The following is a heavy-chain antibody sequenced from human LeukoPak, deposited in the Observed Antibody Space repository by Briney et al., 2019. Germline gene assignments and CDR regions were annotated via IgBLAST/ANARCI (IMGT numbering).Heavy chain of an antibody. CDR1: GYTFTSYA. V-gene: IGHV7-4-1*01. Sequence: ASVKVSCKASGYTFTSYAMNWVRQAPGQGLEWMGWINTNTGNPTYAQGFTGRFVFSLDTSVSTAYLQIRRLKAEDTAVYYCARVPFVVMGDTGNWFDPWGQGTLVTVSS. CDR2: INTNTGNP. D-gene: IGHD2-8*01. J-gene: IGHJ5*02. CDR3: ARVPFVVMGDTGNWFDP.